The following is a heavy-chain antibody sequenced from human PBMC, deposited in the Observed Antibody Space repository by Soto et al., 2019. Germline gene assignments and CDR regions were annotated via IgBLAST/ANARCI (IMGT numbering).Heavy chain of an antibody. J-gene: IGHJ4*02. Sequence: SETLSLTCTVSGGSISSYYWSWIRQPPGKGLEWIGYIYYSGSTNYNPSLKSRVTISVDTSKNQFSLKLSSVTAADTAVYYCASKSPLRGVLDYWGQGTLVTVSS. D-gene: IGHD3-10*01. CDR2: IYYSGST. V-gene: IGHV4-59*01. CDR1: GGSISSYY. CDR3: ASKSPLRGVLDY.